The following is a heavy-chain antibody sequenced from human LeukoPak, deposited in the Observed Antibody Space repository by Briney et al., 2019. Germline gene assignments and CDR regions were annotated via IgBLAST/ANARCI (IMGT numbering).Heavy chain of an antibody. CDR2: IYYSGST. D-gene: IGHD2-15*01. CDR3: ARAPWVAAAEGDHYYMDV. Sequence: SQTLSLTCTVSGDSINNGAYYWTWIRQHPGKGLEWIGYIYYSGSTSHNPSLKSRVTISLDTSKTQFSLKLTSVTAADMAVYYCARAPWVAAAEGDHYYMDVWGKGTTVTVSS. J-gene: IGHJ6*03. CDR1: GDSINNGAYY. V-gene: IGHV4-31*03.